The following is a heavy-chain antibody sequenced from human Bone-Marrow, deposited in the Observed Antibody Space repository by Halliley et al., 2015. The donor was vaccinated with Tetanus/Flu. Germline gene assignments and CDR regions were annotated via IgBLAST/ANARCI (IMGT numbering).Heavy chain of an antibody. J-gene: IGHJ3*01. CDR2: ISGSSSYI. D-gene: IGHD3-9*01. CDR1: GFTLSSYS. Sequence: SLRLSCAASGFTLSSYSMNWVRQAPGKGLEWVSSISGSSSYIYYADSVKGRFTVSRDNARKSSFLQMDSLRAEDTAVYFCARRPQQYFDRDAFDLWGQGTMVTVSS. V-gene: IGHV3-21*01. CDR3: ARRPQQYFDRDAFDL.